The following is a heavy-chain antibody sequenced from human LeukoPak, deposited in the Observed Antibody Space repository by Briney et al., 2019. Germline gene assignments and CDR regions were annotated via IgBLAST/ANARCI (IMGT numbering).Heavy chain of an antibody. CDR2: IIPIFGTA. J-gene: IGHJ6*02. CDR1: GGTFSSYA. CDR3: ARDVRPYYYDSSGYGYYYYGMDV. D-gene: IGHD3-22*01. Sequence: SVKVSCKASGGTFSSYAISWVRQAPGQGLEWMGGIIPIFGTANYAQKFQGRVTITADESTSTAYMELSSLRPEDTAVYYCARDVRPYYYDSSGYGYYYYGMDVWGQGTTVTVSS. V-gene: IGHV1-69*13.